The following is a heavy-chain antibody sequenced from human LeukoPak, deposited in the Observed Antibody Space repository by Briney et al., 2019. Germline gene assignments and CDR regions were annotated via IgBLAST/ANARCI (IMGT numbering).Heavy chain of an antibody. CDR1: GFTFSSYE. Sequence: QTGGSLRLSCAASGFTFSSYEMNWVRQAPGKGLEWVSYISSSGSTIYYADSVKGRFTISRDNAKNSLYLQMNSLRAEDTAVYFCAREGLGYCSGGSCAPDYWGQGTLVTVSS. J-gene: IGHJ4*02. CDR3: AREGLGYCSGGSCAPDY. CDR2: ISSSGSTI. D-gene: IGHD2-15*01. V-gene: IGHV3-48*03.